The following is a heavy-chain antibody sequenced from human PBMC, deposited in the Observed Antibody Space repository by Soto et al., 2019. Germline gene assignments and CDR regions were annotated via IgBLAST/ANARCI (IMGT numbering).Heavy chain of an antibody. Sequence: ASVKVSCKASGGTFSSYAISWVRQAPGQGLEWMGGIIPIFGTANYAQKFQGRVTITADESTSTAYMELSSLRSEDTAVYYCARSFYDSSGYYYGLAFDIWGQGTMVTVSS. V-gene: IGHV1-69*13. CDR3: ARSFYDSSGYYYGLAFDI. CDR1: GGTFSSYA. CDR2: IIPIFGTA. J-gene: IGHJ3*02. D-gene: IGHD3-22*01.